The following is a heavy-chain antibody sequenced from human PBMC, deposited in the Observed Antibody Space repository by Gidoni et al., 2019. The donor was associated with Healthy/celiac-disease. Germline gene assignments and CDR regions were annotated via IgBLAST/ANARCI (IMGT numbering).Heavy chain of an antibody. CDR2: IYYSGST. J-gene: IGHJ4*02. D-gene: IGHD6-6*01. CDR3: AGGIAARSIDY. Sequence: GMEWIGSIYYSGSTYYNPSLKSRVTISVDTSKNQFSLKLSSVTAADTAVYYCAGGIAARSIDYWGQGTLVTVSS. V-gene: IGHV4-39*01.